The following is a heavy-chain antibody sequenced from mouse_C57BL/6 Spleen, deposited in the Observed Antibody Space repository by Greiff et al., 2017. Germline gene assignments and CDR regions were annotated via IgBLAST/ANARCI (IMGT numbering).Heavy chain of an antibody. CDR3: ARGQGGFAY. Sequence: QVQLQQSGPGLVQPSQSLSITCTVSGFSLTSYGVHWVRQSPGKGLEWLGVIWSGGSTAYNAAFISRLSISKDNSKSQVFFKMNSLQADDTAIYYCARGQGGFAYWGQGTLVTVSA. J-gene: IGHJ3*01. CDR2: IWSGGST. V-gene: IGHV2-2*01. CDR1: GFSLTSYG.